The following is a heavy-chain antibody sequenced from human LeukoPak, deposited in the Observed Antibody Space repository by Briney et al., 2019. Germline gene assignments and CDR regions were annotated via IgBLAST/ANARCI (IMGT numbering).Heavy chain of an antibody. V-gene: IGHV3-33*01. CDR1: GFTFSSYG. CDR3: ARENFPPRSPYYSYGMDV. CDR2: IWYDGSNK. J-gene: IGHJ6*02. Sequence: GRSLRLSCAASGFTFSSYGMHWVRQAPGKGLEWVAVIWYDGSNKYYADSVKGRFTISRDNSKNTLYLPMNSLGAEDTAVYYCARENFPPRSPYYSYGMDVWGQGTTVTVSS.